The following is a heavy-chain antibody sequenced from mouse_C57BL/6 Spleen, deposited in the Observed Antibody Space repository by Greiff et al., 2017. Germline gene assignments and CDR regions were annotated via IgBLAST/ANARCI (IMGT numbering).Heavy chain of an antibody. CDR2: IRNKANGYTT. J-gene: IGHJ4*01. CDR1: GFTFTDYY. Sequence: EVQLVESGGGLVQPGGSLSLSCAASGFTFTDYYMSWVRQPPGKALEWLGFIRNKANGYTTEYSAYVKGRFTISRDNSQSILYRQMNALRAEDSATYYCARYNRAMDYWGQGTSVTVSS. CDR3: ARYNRAMDY. V-gene: IGHV7-3*01.